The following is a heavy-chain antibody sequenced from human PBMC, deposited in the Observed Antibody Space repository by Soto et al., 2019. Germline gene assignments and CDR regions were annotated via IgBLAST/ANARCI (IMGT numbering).Heavy chain of an antibody. Sequence: SETLSLTCTVSGGSISSGGYYWSWIRQHPGKGLEWIGYIYYSGSTYYNPSLKSRVTISVDTSKNQFSLKLSSVTAADTAVYYCARDTRRADSFDIWGQGTMVTVSS. V-gene: IGHV4-31*03. CDR3: ARDTRRADSFDI. CDR2: IYYSGST. J-gene: IGHJ3*02. CDR1: GGSISSGGYY.